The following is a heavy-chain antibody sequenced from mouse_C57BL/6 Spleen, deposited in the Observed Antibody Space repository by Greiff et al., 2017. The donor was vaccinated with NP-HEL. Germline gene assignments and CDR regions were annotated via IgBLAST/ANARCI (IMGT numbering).Heavy chain of an antibody. CDR1: GFTFSSYA. D-gene: IGHD2-5*01. J-gene: IGHJ3*01. Sequence: DVHLVESGGGLVKPGGSLKLSCAASGFTFSSYAMSWVRQTPEKRLEWVATISDGGSYTYYPDNVKGRVTISRDNAKNNLYLQMSHLKSEDTAMYYCARAHYSNYGGAWFAYWGQGTLVTVSA. V-gene: IGHV5-4*01. CDR2: ISDGGSYT. CDR3: ARAHYSNYGGAWFAY.